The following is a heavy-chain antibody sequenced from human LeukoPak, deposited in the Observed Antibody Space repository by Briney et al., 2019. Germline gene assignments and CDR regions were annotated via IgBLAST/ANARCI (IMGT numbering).Heavy chain of an antibody. V-gene: IGHV1-8*01. J-gene: IGHJ3*01. CDR2: MNPISGNT. D-gene: IGHD5-24*01. CDR3: AMKAVPRPRLHDAFDF. Sequence: ASVKVSCKASGYTFTSYDINWVRQATGQGLEWMGWMNPISGNTGYAQKFLGRVTLTRNTSISTAYMELSSLKYDDTAVYYCAMKAVPRPRLHDAFDFWGQGTVVSVSS. CDR1: GYTFTSYD.